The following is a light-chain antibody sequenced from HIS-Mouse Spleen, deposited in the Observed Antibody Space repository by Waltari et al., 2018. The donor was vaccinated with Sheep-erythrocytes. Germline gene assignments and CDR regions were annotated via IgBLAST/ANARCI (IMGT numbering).Light chain of an antibody. CDR1: SSDGGRYNL. V-gene: IGLV2-23*01. Sequence: QSALTQPASVSGSPGQSITISCTGTSSDGGRYNLVSLYQKHPGKAPKPMIYEGSKRPSRVSNRFSGSKSGNTASLTISGLQAEDEADYYCCSYAGSSTYVVFGGGTKLTVL. CDR2: EGS. CDR3: CSYAGSSTYVV. J-gene: IGLJ2*01.